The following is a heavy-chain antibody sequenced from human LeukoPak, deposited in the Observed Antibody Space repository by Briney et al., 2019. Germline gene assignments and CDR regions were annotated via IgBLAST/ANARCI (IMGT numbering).Heavy chain of an antibody. D-gene: IGHD1-26*01. J-gene: IGHJ3*02. Sequence: GGSLRLSCAASGFTVSSNYMSWVRQAPGKGLEWVSVIYSGGSTYYADSVKGRFTISRDNSKNTLNLKMNSLRAEDTAVYYCARGGSYLSAFDIWGQGTMVTVSS. CDR1: GFTVSSNY. CDR2: IYSGGST. CDR3: ARGGSYLSAFDI. V-gene: IGHV3-53*01.